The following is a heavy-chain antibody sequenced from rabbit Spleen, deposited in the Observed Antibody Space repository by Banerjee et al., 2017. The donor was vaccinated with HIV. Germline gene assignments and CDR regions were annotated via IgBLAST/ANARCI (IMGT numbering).Heavy chain of an antibody. V-gene: IGHV1S40*01. J-gene: IGHJ4*01. CDR3: AREGAERFEL. CDR2: IGTGSGNT. Sequence: QSLVEAGGGLVMPAGSPLHTSTASGLSFFSHYYMCWVRQAPGKGLEWIGCIGTGSGNTYYANWAKGRFTISSPNAHTALQLKTSRPAAEATATYCGAREGAERFELWGPGTLVTVS. CDR1: GLSFFSHYY. D-gene: IGHD4-1*01.